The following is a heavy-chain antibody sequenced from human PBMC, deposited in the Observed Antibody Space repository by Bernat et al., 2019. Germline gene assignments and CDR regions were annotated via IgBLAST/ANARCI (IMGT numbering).Heavy chain of an antibody. CDR2: INPSGGTT. Sequence: QVQLLQSGAEEKKPGASVKVFCKASGYTFISYSMHWVRQAPGQGLEWMGIINPSGGTTTYAQNFQGRVTMSRDTSTSTVSMELSSLRSEDTAVYYCARDFSSSPASSDYWGQGTLVTVSS. V-gene: IGHV1-46*01. CDR1: GYTFISYS. CDR3: ARDFSSSPASSDY. J-gene: IGHJ4*02. D-gene: IGHD6-6*01.